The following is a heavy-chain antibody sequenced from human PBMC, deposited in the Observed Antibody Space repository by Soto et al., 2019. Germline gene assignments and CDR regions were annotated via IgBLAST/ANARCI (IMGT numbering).Heavy chain of an antibody. CDR2: ISGSGGST. Sequence: SGGSLRLSCAASGFTFSSYAMSWVRQAPGKGLEWVSAISGSGGSTYYADSVKGRFTISRDNSKNTLYLQMTSLRAEDTAVYYCAKMFRRGYYQYRMAVRGQGTTVTV. V-gene: IGHV3-23*01. J-gene: IGHJ6*02. CDR1: GFTFSSYA. D-gene: IGHD3-10*02. CDR3: AKMFRRGYYQYRMAV.